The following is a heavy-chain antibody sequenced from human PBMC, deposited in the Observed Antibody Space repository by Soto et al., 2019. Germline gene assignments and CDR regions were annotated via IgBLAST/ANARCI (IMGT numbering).Heavy chain of an antibody. J-gene: IGHJ4*02. V-gene: IGHV5-10-1*01. CDR1: GYSLSSYW. D-gene: IGHD3-10*01. CDR2: IEPSDSYT. CDR3: ARHDGFGELSRNY. Sequence: EVQLVQSGAEVKKPGESLRISCKGSGYSLSSYWITWVRQMPGKGLEWMGKIEPSDSYTTYSPSFQGHVTISGDKSISTAYLQWNSLKASDTAMYYCARHDGFGELSRNYWGQGTLVTVSS.